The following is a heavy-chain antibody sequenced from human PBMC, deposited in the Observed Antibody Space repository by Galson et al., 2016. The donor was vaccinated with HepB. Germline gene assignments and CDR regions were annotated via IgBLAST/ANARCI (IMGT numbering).Heavy chain of an antibody. D-gene: IGHD3-3*01. CDR3: AALRVAFYDFWSGSEYFDY. CDR2: IVVASGKT. J-gene: IGHJ4*02. CDR1: GFTFTTSA. V-gene: IGHV1-58*01. Sequence: SVQVSCKASGFTFTTSAVQWVRQARGQRLAWIGWIVVASGKTNYAQKFQERVTITRDKSTSTAYMELSNLTSEDTAVYYCAALRVAFYDFWSGSEYFDYWGQGTQVTVSS.